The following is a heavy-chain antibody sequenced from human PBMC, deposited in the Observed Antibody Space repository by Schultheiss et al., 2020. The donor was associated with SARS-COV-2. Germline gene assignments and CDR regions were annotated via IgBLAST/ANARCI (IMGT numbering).Heavy chain of an antibody. CDR1: GFTFSSYG. CDR3: ARDPYGDYLTIDY. D-gene: IGHD4-17*01. J-gene: IGHJ4*02. Sequence: GGSLRLSCAASGFTFSSYGMHWVRQAPGKGLEWVSYISSSSSTIYYADSVKGRFTISRDNSKNTLYLQMNSLRAEDTAVYYCARDPYGDYLTIDYWGQGTLVTVSS. V-gene: IGHV3-48*01. CDR2: ISSSSSTI.